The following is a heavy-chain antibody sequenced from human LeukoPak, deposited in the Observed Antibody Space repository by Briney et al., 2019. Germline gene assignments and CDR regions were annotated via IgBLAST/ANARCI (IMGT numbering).Heavy chain of an antibody. V-gene: IGHV3-23*01. D-gene: IGHD3-22*01. CDR3: AKGHDSSGYYSNWFDP. CDR2: ISGSGGST. J-gene: IGHJ5*02. CDR1: GFTFSSYA. Sequence: PGGSLRLSCAASGFTFSSYAMSWVRQAPGKGLEWASAISGSGGSTYYADSVKGRFTISRDNSKNTLYLQMNSLRAEDTAVYYCAKGHDSSGYYSNWFDPWGQGTLVTVSS.